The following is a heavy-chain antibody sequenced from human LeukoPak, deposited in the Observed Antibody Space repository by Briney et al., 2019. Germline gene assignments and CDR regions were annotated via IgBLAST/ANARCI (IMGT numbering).Heavy chain of an antibody. J-gene: IGHJ6*03. D-gene: IGHD2-15*01. V-gene: IGHV1-8*02. Sequence: GASVKVSCKASGGTFSSYAISWVRQAPGRGLEWMGWMNPNSGNTGYAQKFQGRVTMTRNTSISTAYMELSSLRSEDTAVYYCARGLHCSGGSCYSPGLDYYYMDVWGKGTTVTVSS. CDR2: MNPNSGNT. CDR3: ARGLHCSGGSCYSPGLDYYYMDV. CDR1: GGTFSSYA.